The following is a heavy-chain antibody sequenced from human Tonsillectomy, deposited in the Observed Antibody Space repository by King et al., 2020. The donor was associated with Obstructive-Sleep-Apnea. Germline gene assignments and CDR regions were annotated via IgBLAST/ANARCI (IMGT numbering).Heavy chain of an antibody. CDR2: IYYSGST. CDR1: GGSISSYY. V-gene: IGHV4-59*01. Sequence: QLQESGPGLVKPSETLSLTCTVSGGSISSYYWSWIRQPPGKGLEWIGYIYYSGSTNYNPSLKRRVTISVDTSKNQFSLKLSSVTAADTAVYYCAREYYDILTGYRHFDYWGQGTLVTVSS. CDR3: AREYYDILTGYRHFDY. D-gene: IGHD3-9*01. J-gene: IGHJ4*02.